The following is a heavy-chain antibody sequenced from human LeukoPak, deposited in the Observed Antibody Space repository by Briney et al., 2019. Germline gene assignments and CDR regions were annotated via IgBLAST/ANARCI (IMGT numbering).Heavy chain of an antibody. CDR2: ISGSGGST. CDR1: GFTFSSYA. D-gene: IGHD3-22*01. J-gene: IGHJ4*02. CDR3: ARDYYDSSGYKSEDY. Sequence: GGSLRLSCAASGFTFSSYAMSWVRQAPGQGLEPVSAISGSGGSTYYADSVKGRFTISRDNSKNTLYLQMNSLRAEDTAVYYCARDYYDSSGYKSEDYWGQGTLVTVSS. V-gene: IGHV3-23*01.